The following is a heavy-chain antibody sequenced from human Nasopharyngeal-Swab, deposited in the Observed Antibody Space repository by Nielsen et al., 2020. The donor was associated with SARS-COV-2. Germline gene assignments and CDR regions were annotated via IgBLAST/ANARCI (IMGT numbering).Heavy chain of an antibody. CDR3: ARQEGENCSGGSCYYYYGMDV. Sequence: SETLSLTCAVYGGSFSGYYWSWIRQPPGKGLKWIGEINHSGSTNYNPSLKSRVTISVDTSKNQFSLKLSSVTAADTAVYYCARQEGENCSGGSCYYYYGMDVWGQGTTVTVSS. CDR1: GGSFSGYY. D-gene: IGHD2-15*01. CDR2: INHSGST. V-gene: IGHV4-34*01. J-gene: IGHJ6*02.